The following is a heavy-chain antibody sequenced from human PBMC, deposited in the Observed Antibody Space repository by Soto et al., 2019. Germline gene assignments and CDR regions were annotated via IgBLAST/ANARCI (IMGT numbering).Heavy chain of an antibody. CDR1: GDSISSSVW. D-gene: IGHD7-27*01. Sequence: LSLTCAVSGDSISSSVWWTWVRQPPGKGLEWIGEVFHTGDTYFNPSLRSRVAMSVDKSTNEFSLKVTSVTAADTAIYYCARKAWVRFDYWGQGALVTVS. V-gene: IGHV4-4*02. J-gene: IGHJ4*02. CDR2: VFHTGDT. CDR3: ARKAWVRFDY.